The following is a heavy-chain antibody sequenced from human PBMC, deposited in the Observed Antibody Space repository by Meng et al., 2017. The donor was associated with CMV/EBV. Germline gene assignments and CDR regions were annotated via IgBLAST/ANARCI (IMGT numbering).Heavy chain of an antibody. CDR3: ARETGEVVPAASWFDP. CDR2: IIPILGIA. V-gene: IGHV1-69*04. J-gene: IGHJ5*02. CDR1: GYTFTSYG. Sequence: SVKVSCKASGYTFTSYGISWVRQAPGQGLEWMGRIIPILGIANYAQKFQGRVTITADKSTSTAYMELSSLRSEDTAVYYCARETGEVVPAASWFDPWSQGTLVTVSS. D-gene: IGHD2-2*01.